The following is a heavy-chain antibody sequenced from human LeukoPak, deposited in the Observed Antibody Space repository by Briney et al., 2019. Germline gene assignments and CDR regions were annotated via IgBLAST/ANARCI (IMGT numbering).Heavy chain of an antibody. V-gene: IGHV4-39*01. CDR1: GGSSSSSRYY. CDR2: IYYSGST. CDR3: ARGGSINRSLKY. D-gene: IGHD2-15*01. J-gene: IGHJ4*02. Sequence: PSETLSLTCTVSGGSSSSSRYYWGWIRQPPGKGLEWIGSIYYSGSTYYNPSLKRRVTISVDTSKNQFSLKLSSVTAADTAVYYCARGGSINRSLKYWGQGNLVTVSS.